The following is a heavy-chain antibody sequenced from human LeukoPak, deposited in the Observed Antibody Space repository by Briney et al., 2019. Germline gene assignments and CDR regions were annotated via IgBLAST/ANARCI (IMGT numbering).Heavy chain of an antibody. CDR3: AREWGDGYNNFDY. D-gene: IGHD5-24*01. CDR1: GFTFSSYA. Sequence: GRSLRLSCAASGFTFSSYAMHWVRQAPGKGLEWVAVISYDGSNKYYADSVKGRFTISRDNSKNTLYLQMNSLRAEDTAVYYCAREWGDGYNNFDYWAREPWSPSPQ. CDR2: ISYDGSNK. J-gene: IGHJ4*02. V-gene: IGHV3-30*04.